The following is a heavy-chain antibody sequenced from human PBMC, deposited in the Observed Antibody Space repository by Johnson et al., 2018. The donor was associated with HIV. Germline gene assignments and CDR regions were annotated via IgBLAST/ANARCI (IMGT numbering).Heavy chain of an antibody. CDR2: ISGSGGST. Sequence: VSAISGSGGSTYYLGSVKGRFTISRDNARNSLHLQMNSLRAEDTAVYYCARKGDAFDFWGQGTKVTVSS. V-gene: IGHV3-23*01. CDR3: ARKGDAFDF. J-gene: IGHJ3*01.